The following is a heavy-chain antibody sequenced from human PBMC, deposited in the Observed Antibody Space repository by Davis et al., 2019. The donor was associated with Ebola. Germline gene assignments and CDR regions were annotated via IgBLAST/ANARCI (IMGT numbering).Heavy chain of an antibody. CDR1: GFIFSNYW. D-gene: IGHD5-12*01. CDR2: IKQDGGEK. Sequence: GGSLRLSCAASGFIFSNYWMSWVRQAPGKGPEWVAIIKQDGGEKYYVDSVKGRFTISRDNAKNSVFLQMNSLRCEDTALYYCASGDGRGSSYDMDVWGQGTTVTVSS. J-gene: IGHJ6*02. V-gene: IGHV3-7*03. CDR3: ASGDGRGSSYDMDV.